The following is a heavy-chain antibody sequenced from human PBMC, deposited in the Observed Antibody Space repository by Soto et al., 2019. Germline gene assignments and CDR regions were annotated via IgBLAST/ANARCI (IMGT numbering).Heavy chain of an antibody. CDR2: ISPSSSHT. CDR1: GFTFSDYY. Sequence: QVQLVESGGGLVKPGGSLRLSCAASGFTFSDYYMTWIRQAPGKGPEWVSYISPSSSHTNYADSVKGRFTISRDNAKNSLYLQMNNLRAEDTAVYYCAREVVGYSSSWYAHNYNDMDVWGRGTTVTVSS. V-gene: IGHV3-11*05. D-gene: IGHD6-13*01. J-gene: IGHJ6*02. CDR3: AREVVGYSSSWYAHNYNDMDV.